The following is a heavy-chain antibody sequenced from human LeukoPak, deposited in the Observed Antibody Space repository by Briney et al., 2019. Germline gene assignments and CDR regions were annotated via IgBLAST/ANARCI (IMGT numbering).Heavy chain of an antibody. Sequence: SETLSLACAVYGGSFSGYYWSWIRQPPGKGLEWIGEINHTGSTSYNPSLKSRVTISVDTSKNQFSLKLSSVTAADTALYYCASKPGIAVAGTWGYWGQGTLVTVSS. V-gene: IGHV4-34*01. CDR1: GGSFSGYY. CDR3: ASKPGIAVAGTWGY. D-gene: IGHD6-19*01. J-gene: IGHJ4*02. CDR2: INHTGST.